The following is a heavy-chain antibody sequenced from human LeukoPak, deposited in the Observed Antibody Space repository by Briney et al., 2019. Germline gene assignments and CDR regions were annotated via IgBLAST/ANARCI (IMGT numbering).Heavy chain of an antibody. Sequence: SETLSLTCTVSGGSISSLYWSWLRQPPGKGLEWIGYVHHSGSTNYNHFLKSRVTISIDTSKNQFSLKLGPVTAADTAVYYCARGYYDNSGYSNPFDNWGQGTLVTVSS. CDR2: VHHSGST. CDR1: GGSISSLY. J-gene: IGHJ4*02. D-gene: IGHD3-22*01. V-gene: IGHV4-59*11. CDR3: ARGYYDNSGYSNPFDN.